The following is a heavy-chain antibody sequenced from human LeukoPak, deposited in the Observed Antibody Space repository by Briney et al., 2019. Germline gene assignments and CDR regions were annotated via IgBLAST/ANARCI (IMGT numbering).Heavy chain of an antibody. CDR1: GFTFSSNG. D-gene: IGHD3-10*01. J-gene: IGHJ6*03. V-gene: IGHV3-30*02. CDR2: IQYDGSKK. Sequence: AGGSLRLSCVASGFTFSSNGMHWVRQAPGKGLEWVTFIQYDGSKKYYADSVKGRFTISRDNSKNTLYLQMNSLRAEDTAVYYCAKAPMLYGSGSYYYMDVWGKGTTVTISS. CDR3: AKAPMLYGSGSYYYMDV.